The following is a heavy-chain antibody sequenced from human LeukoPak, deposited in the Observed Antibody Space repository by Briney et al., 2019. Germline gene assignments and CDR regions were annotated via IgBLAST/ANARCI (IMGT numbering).Heavy chain of an antibody. Sequence: QPGRSLRLSCAAPGFTFSHYAIHWVRQVSGKGLEWVGGISYDGVEKYYPNPVEGRFTISRDNSKNTLYLQMNSLRAEDTAVYYCARDKTNVDTAMKYWGQGTLVTVSS. CDR3: ARDKTNVDTAMKY. CDR1: GFTFSHYA. D-gene: IGHD5-18*01. V-gene: IGHV3-30*04. CDR2: ISYDGVEK. J-gene: IGHJ4*02.